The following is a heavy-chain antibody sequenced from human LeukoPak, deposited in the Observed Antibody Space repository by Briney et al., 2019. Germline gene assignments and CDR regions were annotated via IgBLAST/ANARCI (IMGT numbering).Heavy chain of an antibody. CDR3: ASLPYYYDSSGYYNYFDY. CDR2: IYPGDSDT. V-gene: IGHV5-51*01. D-gene: IGHD3-22*01. Sequence: GGSLKISCKGSGYSVTSYWIGWVRQMPGKGLEWMGIIYPGDSDTRYSPSFQGQVTISADKSISTAYLQWSSLKASDTAMYYCASLPYYYDSSGYYNYFDYWGQGTLVTVSS. CDR1: GYSVTSYW. J-gene: IGHJ4*02.